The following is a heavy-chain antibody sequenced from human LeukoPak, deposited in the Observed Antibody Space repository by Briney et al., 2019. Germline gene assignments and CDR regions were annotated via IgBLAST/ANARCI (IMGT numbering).Heavy chain of an antibody. CDR2: ISSSSSTI. D-gene: IGHD3-9*01. CDR1: GFTFSSYS. CDR3: ARDYDILTWGAFDI. V-gene: IGHV3-48*04. Sequence: GGSLRLSCAASGFTFSSYSMNWVRQAPGKGLEWVSYISSSSSTIYYADSVKGRFTISRDNAKNSLYLQMNSLRAEDTAVYYCARDYDILTWGAFDIWGQGTMVTVSS. J-gene: IGHJ3*02.